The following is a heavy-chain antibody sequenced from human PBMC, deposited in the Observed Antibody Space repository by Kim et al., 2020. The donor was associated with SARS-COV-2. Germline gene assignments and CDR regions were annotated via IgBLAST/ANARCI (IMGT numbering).Heavy chain of an antibody. CDR1: GFTFSSHT. D-gene: IGHD3-3*01. CDR2: INSRGTNM. V-gene: IGHV3-21*01. CDR3: AREFGVVNNFDY. J-gene: IGHJ4*02. Sequence: GGSLRLSCADSGFTFSSHTMNWVRQAPGKGPEWVSYINSRGTNMYYADSVKGRFTISRDNAKNSLFLQMDSLRAEDTAVYYCAREFGVVNNFDYWGQGTLVTV.